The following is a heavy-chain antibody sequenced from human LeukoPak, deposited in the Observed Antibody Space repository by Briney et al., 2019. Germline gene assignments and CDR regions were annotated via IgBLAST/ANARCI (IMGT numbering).Heavy chain of an antibody. D-gene: IGHD6-13*01. CDR1: GGSISTYY. CDR3: ASLGQLVPHY. Sequence: SETLSLTCTVSGGSISTYYWSWIRQPPGKGLEWIGYIYYTGSTSYNPSLKSRVTMSLDASKNQFSLELNSVTPADTAVYYCASLGQLVPHYWGQGTLVTVSS. CDR2: IYYTGST. V-gene: IGHV4-59*01. J-gene: IGHJ4*02.